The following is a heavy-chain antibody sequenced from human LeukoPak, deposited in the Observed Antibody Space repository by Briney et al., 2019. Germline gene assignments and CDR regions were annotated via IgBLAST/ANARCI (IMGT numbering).Heavy chain of an antibody. J-gene: IGHJ5*02. CDR2: MNPGSGDT. Sequence: GASVKVSCKASGYTFTTHDLTWVRQATGQGLEWMGWMNPGSGDTAYAQKFQGRVTMTRDTSMSTAYMELSRLRSDDTAVYYCARGAATIGGYNWFDPWGQGTLVTVSS. V-gene: IGHV1-8*01. CDR1: GYTFTTHD. D-gene: IGHD5-12*01. CDR3: ARGAATIGGYNWFDP.